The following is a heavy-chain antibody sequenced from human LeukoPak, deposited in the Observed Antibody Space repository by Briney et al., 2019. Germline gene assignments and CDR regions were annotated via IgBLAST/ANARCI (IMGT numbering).Heavy chain of an antibody. CDR3: AKGGGKVQDY. V-gene: IGHV3-30*04. CDR2: ISYDGSNK. D-gene: IGHD4-23*01. Sequence: GGSLRLSCAASGFTFSSYAMHWVRQAPGKGLEWVAVISYDGSNKYYADSVKGRFTISRDNSKNTLYLQMNSLRAEDTAVYYCAKGGGKVQDYWGQGTLVTVSS. CDR1: GFTFSSYA. J-gene: IGHJ4*02.